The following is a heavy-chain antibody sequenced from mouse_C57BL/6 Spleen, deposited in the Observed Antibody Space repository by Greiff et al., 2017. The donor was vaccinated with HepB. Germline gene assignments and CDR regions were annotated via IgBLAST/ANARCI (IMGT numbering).Heavy chain of an antibody. J-gene: IGHJ1*03. D-gene: IGHD2-14*01. Sequence: QVQLQQSGAELVKPGASVKMSCKASGYTFTSYWITWVKQRPGQGLEWIGDIYPGSGSTNYNEKFKSKATLTVDTSSSTAYMQLSSLTSEDSAVYYCARERGTRDWYFDVWGTGTTVTVSS. V-gene: IGHV1-55*01. CDR2: IYPGSGST. CDR1: GYTFTSYW. CDR3: ARERGTRDWYFDV.